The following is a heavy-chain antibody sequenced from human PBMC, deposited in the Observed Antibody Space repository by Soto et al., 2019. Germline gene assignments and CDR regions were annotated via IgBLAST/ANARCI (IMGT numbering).Heavy chain of an antibody. CDR2: NSAYNGNT. CDR1: GYTFTSYG. Sequence: QVQLVQYGAEVKKPGASVKVSCKASGYTFTSYGISWVRQAPGQGVEWMGWNSAYNGNTNYAQKLQVRVTKTTDTSTKTLYMKLRSLRSNDTAVYYYARDAIVLGPAAIVWFDPWGQGTLVTVSS. CDR3: ARDAIVLGPAAIVWFDP. J-gene: IGHJ5*02. D-gene: IGHD2-2*01. V-gene: IGHV1-18*01.